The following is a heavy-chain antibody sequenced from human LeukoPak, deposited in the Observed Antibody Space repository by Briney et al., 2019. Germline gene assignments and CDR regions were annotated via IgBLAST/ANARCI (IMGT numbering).Heavy chain of an antibody. J-gene: IGHJ3*02. CDR3: AAGSLAALRSVDAFDI. CDR1: GLTSTSST. D-gene: IGHD6-6*01. V-gene: IGHV1-58*02. CDR2: IVVGSGNT. Sequence: SVKVSCKASGLTSTSSTMQWVRQARGQRLEWIGWIVVGSGNTNYAQKFQERVTITRDVSTSTAYMELSSLRSEDTAVYYCAAGSLAALRSVDAFDIWGQGTMVTVSS.